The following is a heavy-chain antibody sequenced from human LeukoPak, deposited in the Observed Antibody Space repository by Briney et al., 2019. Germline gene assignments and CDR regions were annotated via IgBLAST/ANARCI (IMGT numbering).Heavy chain of an antibody. CDR3: ARDSVAAVIHYYYYGMDV. CDR2: IIPILGIA. CDR1: GGTFSSYA. V-gene: IGHV1-69*04. J-gene: IGHJ6*02. D-gene: IGHD6-13*01. Sequence: SVKVSCKASGGTFSSYAISWVRQAPGQGLEWMGRIIPILGIANYAQKFQGRVTITADKSTSTAYMELSSLRSEDTAVYCCARDSVAAVIHYYYYGMDVWGQGTTVTVSS.